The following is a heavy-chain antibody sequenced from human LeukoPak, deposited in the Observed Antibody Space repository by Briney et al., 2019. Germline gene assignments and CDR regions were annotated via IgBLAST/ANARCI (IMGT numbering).Heavy chain of an antibody. D-gene: IGHD2-15*01. J-gene: IGHJ6*02. CDR3: ARDLRHSTHDYYYGMDV. Sequence: GGSLRLSCAASGFTFSSYAMSWVRQAPGKGLEWVSVIYSDGTTYYADSVQGRFTISRDNSKNTLYLQMNSLRAEDTAIYYCARDLRHSTHDYYYGMDVWGQGATVTVSS. CDR2: IYSDGTT. V-gene: IGHV3-53*01. CDR1: GFTFSSYA.